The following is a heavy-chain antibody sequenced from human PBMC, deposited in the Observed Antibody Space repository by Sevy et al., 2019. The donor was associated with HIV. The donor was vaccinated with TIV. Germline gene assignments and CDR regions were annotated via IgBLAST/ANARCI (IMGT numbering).Heavy chain of an antibody. D-gene: IGHD3-16*01. CDR1: GFTFSVYW. CDR2: MKEDGSDK. V-gene: IGHV3-7*01. J-gene: IGHJ4*02. CDR3: VWRGVGGYRNSLDC. Sequence: GGSLRLSCAASGFTFSVYWMSWVRQAPGKGLEWVATMKEDGSDKDYVDSVKGRFTISRDNAKNSLYLQMNSLRAEATAGFSCVWRGVGGYRNSLDCWGQGTLVTVSS.